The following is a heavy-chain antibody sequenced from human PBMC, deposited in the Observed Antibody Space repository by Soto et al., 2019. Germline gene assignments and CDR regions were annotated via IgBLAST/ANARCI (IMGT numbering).Heavy chain of an antibody. V-gene: IGHV4-34*01. CDR2: INHSGRV. D-gene: IGHD3-22*01. CDR3: STRAYDTNGYYRFDP. CDR1: GGSFSGHS. Sequence: ETLSLTCAVYGGSFSGHSWTWIRQSPGKGLEWIGDINHSGRVNYSPSLKSRVTISLDTSKNQFSLTLSAVTAADTAMYYCSTRAYDTNGYYRFDPWGQGTLVTSPQ. J-gene: IGHJ5*01.